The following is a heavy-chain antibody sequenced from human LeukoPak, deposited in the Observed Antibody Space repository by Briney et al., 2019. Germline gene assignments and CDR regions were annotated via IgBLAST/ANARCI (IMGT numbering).Heavy chain of an antibody. Sequence: GGSLRLSCAASGFTFSTYEMSWVRQAPGRGLELVSNIYSSGSTIYYANPLKGRLTISRDNAKNSLYMQMNSLRDEDKAVYYCARDTLVYGISPDDFDIWGHGTMVTVSS. D-gene: IGHD4-17*01. CDR1: GFTFSTYE. J-gene: IGHJ3*02. V-gene: IGHV3-48*03. CDR3: ARDTLVYGISPDDFDI. CDR2: IYSSGSTI.